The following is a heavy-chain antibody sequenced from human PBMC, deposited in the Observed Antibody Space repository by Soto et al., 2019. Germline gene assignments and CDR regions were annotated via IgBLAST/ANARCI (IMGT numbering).Heavy chain of an antibody. Sequence: EQLGECGGDLVQPGGSLRLSCAASGFTVSNNYMSWVRQAPGKGLEWVSLIYSGGSTYYADSVKGRFTISRDSSKNTLYLQMNSLRAEDTAMYYCAAYSHKGYWGQGTLVTVSS. D-gene: IGHD3-16*01. CDR1: GFTVSNNY. V-gene: IGHV3-66*01. CDR2: IYSGGST. CDR3: AAYSHKGY. J-gene: IGHJ4*02.